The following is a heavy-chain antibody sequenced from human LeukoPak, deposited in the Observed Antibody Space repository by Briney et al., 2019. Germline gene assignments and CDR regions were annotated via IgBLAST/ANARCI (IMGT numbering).Heavy chain of an antibody. D-gene: IGHD2-2*01. J-gene: IGHJ4*02. CDR2: IYYSGST. V-gene: IGHV4-39*01. Sequence: SETLSLTCTVSGGSISSSSYYWGWIRQPPGKGLEWIGSIYYSGSTYYNPSLKSRVTISVDTSKNQFSLKLSSVTAADTAVYYCARSRLGYCSSTSCYAGYYFDYWGQGTLVTVSS. CDR1: GGSISSSSYY. CDR3: ARSRLGYCSSTSCYAGYYFDY.